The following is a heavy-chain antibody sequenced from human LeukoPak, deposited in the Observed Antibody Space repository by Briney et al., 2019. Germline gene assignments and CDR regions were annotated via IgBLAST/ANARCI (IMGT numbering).Heavy chain of an antibody. J-gene: IGHJ6*03. V-gene: IGHV3-66*02. Sequence: HPGGSLRLSCAASGFTFSSYAMSWVRQAPGKGLEWVSVIYSGGSTYYADSVKGRFTISRDNSKNTLYLQMNSLRAEDTAVYYCARETRHMDVWGKGTTVTVSS. CDR2: IYSGGST. CDR1: GFTFSSYA. CDR3: ARETRHMDV. D-gene: IGHD1-7*01.